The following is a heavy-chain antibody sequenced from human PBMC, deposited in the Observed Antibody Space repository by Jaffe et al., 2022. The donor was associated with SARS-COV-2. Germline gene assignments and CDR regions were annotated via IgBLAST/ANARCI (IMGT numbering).Heavy chain of an antibody. V-gene: IGHV4-30-4*01. CDR2: IFFTGTT. Sequence: QVQLQESGPGLVKPSQTLSLTCTVSGVSISGSDYYWSWIRQSPVKGLEWIGYIFFTGTTYYNPSLRSRVTISVDTSKNQFSLKLNSVTAADSAVYYCAREDYDFGDYWGQGTLVTVSS. D-gene: IGHD3-16*01. J-gene: IGHJ4*02. CDR1: GVSISGSDYY. CDR3: AREDYDFGDY.